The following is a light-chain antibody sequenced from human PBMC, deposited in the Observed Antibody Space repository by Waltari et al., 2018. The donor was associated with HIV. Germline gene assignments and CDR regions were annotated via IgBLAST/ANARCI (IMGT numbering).Light chain of an antibody. V-gene: IGLV1-44*01. CDR1: GSYIGSHS. CDR2: NND. J-gene: IGLJ1*01. CDR3: ATWDDTLVTLV. Sequence: HSVLTQPPSASGTSGQTVIISCSANGSYIGSHSLTWYQHRPGATPKLVIYNNDQRPSGVPDRFSCSKSATSASLAITGVQSGDEGDYYCATWDDTLVTLVFGSGTRVVV.